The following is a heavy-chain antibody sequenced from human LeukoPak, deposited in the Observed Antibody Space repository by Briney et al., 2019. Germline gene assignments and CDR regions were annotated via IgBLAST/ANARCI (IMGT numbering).Heavy chain of an antibody. Sequence: ASVKVSCKASGGTFSSYAISWVRQAPGQGLEWMGRIIPILGIANYAQKFQGRVTITADKSTSTAYMELSSLRSEDTAVYYCASEGSSGWYDPLEFDYWRQGTLVTLSP. CDR1: GGTFSSYA. D-gene: IGHD6-19*01. V-gene: IGHV1-69*04. CDR3: ASEGSSGWYDPLEFDY. CDR2: IIPILGIA. J-gene: IGHJ4*02.